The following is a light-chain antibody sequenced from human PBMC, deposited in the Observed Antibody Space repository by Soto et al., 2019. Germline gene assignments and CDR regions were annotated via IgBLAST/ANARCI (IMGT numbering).Light chain of an antibody. CDR2: EVS. J-gene: IGLJ2*01. V-gene: IGLV2-14*02. Sequence: QSALTQPASVSGSPGQSITISCTGTSSDVGSYNLVSWYQQHPGKAPKLMIYEVSKRPSGVPDRFSGSKSGTSASLAISGLQSEDEADYYCAAWDGSLNNVLFGGGTKLTVL. CDR3: AAWDGSLNNVL. CDR1: SSDVGSYNL.